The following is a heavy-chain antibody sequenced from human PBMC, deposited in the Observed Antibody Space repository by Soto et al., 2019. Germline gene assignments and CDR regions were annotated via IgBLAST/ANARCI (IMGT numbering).Heavy chain of an antibody. CDR1: AVICRDCW. CDR3: TMNQY. V-gene: IGHV3-7*01. Sequence: GALRMSCAESAVICRDCWLGRVRQAPAKGPEWVANRKKDRSLWNYVDSAKGRFTISRDNAKNSLYLQMNGLRVEDAAVYYCTMNQYWGQGTLVTVSS. CDR2: RKKDRSLW. J-gene: IGHJ4*02.